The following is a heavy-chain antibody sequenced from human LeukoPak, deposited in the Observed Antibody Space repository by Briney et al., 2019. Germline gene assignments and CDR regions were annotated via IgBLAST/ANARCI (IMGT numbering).Heavy chain of an antibody. V-gene: IGHV3-21*01. Sequence: PGGSLRLSCVASGFTFSNYRMNWVRPAPGKGLEWVSSISSSSSFMYSADSVKGRFTISRDNAKNSLYLQMNSLRAEDTAVYYCARSDEAAFWNGYYFDYWDQGTPVTVSS. CDR1: GFTFSNYR. D-gene: IGHD3-3*01. CDR3: ARSDEAAFWNGYYFDY. J-gene: IGHJ4*02. CDR2: ISSSSSFM.